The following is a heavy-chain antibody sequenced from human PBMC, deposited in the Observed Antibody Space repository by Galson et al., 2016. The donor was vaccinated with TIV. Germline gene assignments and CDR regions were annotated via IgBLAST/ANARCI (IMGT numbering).Heavy chain of an antibody. CDR1: GFSLRNYV. Sequence: SLRLSCAASGFSLRNYVMSWVRLAPGKGLEWVSSLSLSGTYTYYADSVKGQFTISRDNSKYTLFLHLNSLRAGDTAIYYCAKVGKSGDYSWDAFDVWGQGTVVTVSS. CDR2: LSLSGTYT. CDR3: AKVGKSGDYSWDAFDV. D-gene: IGHD1-26*01. V-gene: IGHV3-23*01. J-gene: IGHJ3*01.